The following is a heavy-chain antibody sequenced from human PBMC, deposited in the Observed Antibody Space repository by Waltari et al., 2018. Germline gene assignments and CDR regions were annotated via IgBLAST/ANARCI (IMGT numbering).Heavy chain of an antibody. CDR3: ATYIGASVGTAAFDV. D-gene: IGHD1-1*01. CDR1: GVSITSNRPY. CDR2: MSYSGAT. V-gene: IGHV4-39*01. J-gene: IGHJ3*01. Sequence: QLHLPESGPGPVQPSPTLCPPCSVCGVSITSNRPYWCCIRPPPGQGLEWIGTMSYSGATYRSPSLKSRVTISRDTSKNQLSLKLGSVTAADTAIYYCATYIGASVGTAAFDVWGQGTMVSVSS.